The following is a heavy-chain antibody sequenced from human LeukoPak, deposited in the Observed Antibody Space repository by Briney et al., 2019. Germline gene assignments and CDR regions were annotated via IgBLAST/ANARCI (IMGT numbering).Heavy chain of an antibody. Sequence: GGSLRLSCAASGFTVSSNYMSWVRQAPGEGLEWVALIWHNGGKKYYRDSVEGRFIISRDNSKNMLYLQMNNLRVEDTAIYYCAKDRSAYGILGFDYWGQGALVTVSS. CDR1: GFTVSSNY. V-gene: IGHV3-33*06. CDR2: IWHNGGKK. J-gene: IGHJ4*02. D-gene: IGHD5-12*01. CDR3: AKDRSAYGILGFDY.